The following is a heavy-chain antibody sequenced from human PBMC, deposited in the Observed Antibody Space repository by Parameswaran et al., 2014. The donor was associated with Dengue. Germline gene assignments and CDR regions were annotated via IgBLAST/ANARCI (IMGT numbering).Heavy chain of an antibody. V-gene: IGHV3-53*04. CDR3: ARVKVYCGGDCLLDAFDI. D-gene: IGHD2-21*02. J-gene: IGHJ3*02. Sequence: WIRQPPGKGLEWVSVIYSGGSTYYADSVKGRFTISRHNSKNTLYLQMNSLRAEDTAVYYCARVKVYCGGDCLLDAFDIWGQGTMVTVSS. CDR2: IYSGGST.